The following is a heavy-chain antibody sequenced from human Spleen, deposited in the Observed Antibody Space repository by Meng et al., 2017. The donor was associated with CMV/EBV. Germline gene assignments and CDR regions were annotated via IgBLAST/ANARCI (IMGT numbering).Heavy chain of an antibody. CDR2: ISTYNENK. CDR3: AKDLGDGYNCGV. J-gene: IGHJ4*02. Sequence: ASVKVSCKASGYTFTSYGITWVRQAPGQGLEWLGWISTYNENKYSAQSFQGRVTMTTDTSTSTAYMELSRLTSDDTAVYYCAKDLGDGYNCGVWGQGTLVTVSS. D-gene: IGHD5-24*01. V-gene: IGHV1-18*01. CDR1: GYTFTSYG.